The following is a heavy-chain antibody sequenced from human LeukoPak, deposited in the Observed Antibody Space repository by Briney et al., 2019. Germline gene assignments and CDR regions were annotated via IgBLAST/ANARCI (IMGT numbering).Heavy chain of an antibody. V-gene: IGHV3-30*02. J-gene: IGHJ4*02. CDR2: IRDDGNNI. D-gene: IGHD3-9*01. CDR1: GFSFTSYA. Sequence: GGSLRLSCAASGFSFTSYAMHWVRQAPGKGLEWVAFIRDDGNNIHYADSVKDRFTISRDNSKNTLYLQMNSLRVEDTAVYYCARWILTGHFDYWGQGTLVTVSS. CDR3: ARWILTGHFDY.